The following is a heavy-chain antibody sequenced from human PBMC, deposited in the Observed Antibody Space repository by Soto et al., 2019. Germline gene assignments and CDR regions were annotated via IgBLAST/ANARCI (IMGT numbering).Heavy chain of an antibody. D-gene: IGHD3-3*01. CDR1: GYTFTSTD. CDR2: MNPNSGKA. CDR3: PKRATIFGVVIIITTTPYGMDV. V-gene: IGHV1-8*01. Sequence: ASVQVSCKASGYTFTSTDIKWLRHATGQGLEWRGWMNPNSGKADYAQKFQCRLPRTQNTSISTAYMELISMRSENTTVYYCPKRATIFGVVIIITTTPYGMDVWGQGTTVTVSS. J-gene: IGHJ6*02.